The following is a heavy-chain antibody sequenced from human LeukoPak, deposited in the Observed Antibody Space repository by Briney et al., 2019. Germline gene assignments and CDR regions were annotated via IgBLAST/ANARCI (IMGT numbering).Heavy chain of an antibody. V-gene: IGHV1-18*01. CDR2: ISAYNGNT. CDR3: ARQVDSTMALPDY. CDR1: GYTFASYG. J-gene: IGHJ4*02. D-gene: IGHD3-10*01. Sequence: ASVKVSCKASGYTFASYGVTWVRHAPGQGLEWMGWISAYNGNTNYAQKLQGRVTMTTDTSTSTAYMELRSLRSDDTAVYYCARQVDSTMALPDYWGQGTLVTVSS.